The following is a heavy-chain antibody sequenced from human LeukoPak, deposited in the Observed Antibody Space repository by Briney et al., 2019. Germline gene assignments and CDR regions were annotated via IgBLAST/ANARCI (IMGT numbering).Heavy chain of an antibody. CDR3: ARVERWLQSFDY. J-gene: IGHJ4*02. CDR2: INHSGST. V-gene: IGHV4-34*01. CDR1: GGSFSGYY. D-gene: IGHD5-24*01. Sequence: PSETLSLTCAVYGGSFSGYYWSWIRQPPGKGLEWIGEINHSGSTNYNPSLKSRVTISVDTSKNQFSLKLSSVTAADTAVYYCARVERWLQSFDYWGQGTLVTVSS.